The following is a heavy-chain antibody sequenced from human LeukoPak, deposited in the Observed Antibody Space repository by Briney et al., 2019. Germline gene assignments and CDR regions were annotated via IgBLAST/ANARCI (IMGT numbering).Heavy chain of an antibody. V-gene: IGHV4-4*07. J-gene: IGHJ4*02. CDR3: ARDDGSRGYVWVDIGC. CDR2: TYSSGTT. D-gene: IGHD6-13*01. CDR1: SGSNYSYH. Sequence: PSETLSLTCTVSSGSNYSYHWMWIRQPAGKGLEWIRHTYSSGTTNYHTSLKGRVAMSIDTSKNQFSLKLSSLTAADTAVYYCARDDGSRGYVWVDIGCWGQGTPVTV.